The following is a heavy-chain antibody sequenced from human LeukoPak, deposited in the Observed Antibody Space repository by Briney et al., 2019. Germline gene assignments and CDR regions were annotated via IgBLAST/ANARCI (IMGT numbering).Heavy chain of an antibody. Sequence: GSLRLSCAASGITFSNYVMSWVRQAPGKGLEWFSAISGGGRNTYYAASVKGRFTISRDNSKNMLHLQMNSLRAEDTAVYYCAKDRTSMVTTGLDYWGQGTLVTVSS. D-gene: IGHD4-17*01. CDR3: AKDRTSMVTTGLDY. CDR2: ISGGGRNT. J-gene: IGHJ4*02. CDR1: GITFSNYV. V-gene: IGHV3-23*01.